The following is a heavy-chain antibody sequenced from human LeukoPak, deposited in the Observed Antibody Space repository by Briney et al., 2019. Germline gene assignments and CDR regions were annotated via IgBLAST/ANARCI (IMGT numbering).Heavy chain of an antibody. D-gene: IGHD2-2*01. Sequence: GGSLRLSCAASGFTFSSYAMSWVRQALGKGLEWVSAISGSGGSTYYADSVKGRFTISRDNSKNTLYLQMNSLRAEDTAVYYCAKSLGCTSCYAPPYWGQGTLVSVSS. J-gene: IGHJ4*02. V-gene: IGHV3-23*01. CDR2: ISGSGGST. CDR1: GFTFSSYA. CDR3: AKSLGCTSCYAPPY.